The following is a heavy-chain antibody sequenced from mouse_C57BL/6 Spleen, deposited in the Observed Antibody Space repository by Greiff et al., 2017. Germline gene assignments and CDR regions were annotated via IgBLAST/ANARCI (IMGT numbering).Heavy chain of an antibody. J-gene: IGHJ2*01. CDR1: GYSITSGYY. CDR2: ISYDGSN. V-gene: IGHV3-6*01. CDR3: ASWYYGSSYYFDY. D-gene: IGHD1-1*01. Sequence: EVQLQESGPGLVKPSQSLSLTCSVTGYSITSGYYWNWLRQFPGNKLEWMGYISYDGSNNYNPSLKNRIAITRDTSKNQFFLKLNSVTTEDTATYYCASWYYGSSYYFDYWGQGTTLTVSS.